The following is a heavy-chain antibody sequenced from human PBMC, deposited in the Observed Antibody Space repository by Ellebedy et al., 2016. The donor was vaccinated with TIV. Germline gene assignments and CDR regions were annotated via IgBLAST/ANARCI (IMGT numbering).Heavy chain of an antibody. Sequence: GESLKISCAASGFTFSGYGMSWVRQAPGKGLEWVSGISGSGGSTYYADSVKGRFIISRDNSKSTLYLQMNSLRAEDTAVYYCAKDGAVRGVHDAFDIWGQGTMVTVSS. CDR3: AKDGAVRGVHDAFDI. D-gene: IGHD3-10*01. CDR1: GFTFSGYG. J-gene: IGHJ3*02. CDR2: ISGSGGST. V-gene: IGHV3-23*01.